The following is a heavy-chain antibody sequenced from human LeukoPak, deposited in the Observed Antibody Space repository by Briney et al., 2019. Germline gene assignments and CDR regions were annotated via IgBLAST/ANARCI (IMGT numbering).Heavy chain of an antibody. D-gene: IGHD4-11*01. J-gene: IGHJ6*03. CDR3: AKLPTAAYYYYYMDV. CDR1: GFTFSSYA. CDR2: ISGSGGST. V-gene: IGHV3-23*01. Sequence: GGSLRLSCAASGFTFSSYAMSWVRQAPGKGLGWVSAISGSGGSTYYADSVKGRFTISRDNSKNTLYLQMNSLRAEDTAVYYCAKLPTAAYYYYYMDVWGKGTTVTVSS.